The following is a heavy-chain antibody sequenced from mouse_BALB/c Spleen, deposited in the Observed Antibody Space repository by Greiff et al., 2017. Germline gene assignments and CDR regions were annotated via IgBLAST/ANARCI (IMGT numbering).Heavy chain of an antibody. V-gene: IGHV1-77*01. CDR2: IYPGSGST. CDR3: GYDGTGAWFAY. Sequence: QVHVKQSGPELVKPGASVKMSCKASGYTFTDYVISWVKQRTGQGLEWIGEIYPGSGSTYYNEKFKGKATLTADKSSNTAYMQLSSLTSEDSAVYFCGYDGTGAWFAYWGQGTLVTVSA. J-gene: IGHJ3*01. D-gene: IGHD2-3*01. CDR1: GYTFTDYV.